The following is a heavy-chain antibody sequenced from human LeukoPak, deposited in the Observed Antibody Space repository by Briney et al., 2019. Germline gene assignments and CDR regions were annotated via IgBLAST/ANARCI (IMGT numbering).Heavy chain of an antibody. J-gene: IGHJ5*02. CDR1: GFTFSNAW. Sequence: GGSLTLSCAASGFTFSNAWMSWLRQAPGKGLEWGGRIKSKTDGGTTDYAAPVKGRFTISRDDSKNTLYLQMNSLKTEATAVYYCTTAGDRDYSTYGWFDPWGQGTLVTVPS. V-gene: IGHV3-15*01. CDR3: TTAGDRDYSTYGWFDP. CDR2: IKSKTDGGTT. D-gene: IGHD4-11*01.